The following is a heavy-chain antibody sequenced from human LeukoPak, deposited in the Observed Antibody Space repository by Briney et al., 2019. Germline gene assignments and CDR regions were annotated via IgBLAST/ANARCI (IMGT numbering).Heavy chain of an antibody. CDR3: AKDRADIVVVPAATAFDY. CDR1: GSTFSSYA. D-gene: IGHD2-2*01. J-gene: IGHJ4*02. Sequence: GGSLRLSCAASGSTFSSYAMSWVRQAPGKGLEWVSAISGSGGSTYYADSVKGRFTISRDNSKNTLYLQMNSLRAEDTAVYYCAKDRADIVVVPAATAFDYWGQGTLVTVSS. CDR2: ISGSGGST. V-gene: IGHV3-23*01.